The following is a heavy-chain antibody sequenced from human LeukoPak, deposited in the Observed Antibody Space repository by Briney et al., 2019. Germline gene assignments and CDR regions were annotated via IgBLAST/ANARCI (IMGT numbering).Heavy chain of an antibody. D-gene: IGHD1-26*01. Sequence: SETLSLTCTVSGGSISSYYWSWIRQPPGKGLEWIGYIYYSGSTNYNPSLKSRVTISVDTSKNQFSLKLSSVTAADTAVYYCARGVGAPNYFDYWGQGTLVTVSS. CDR1: GGSISSYY. CDR3: ARGVGAPNYFDY. CDR2: IYYSGST. V-gene: IGHV4-59*01. J-gene: IGHJ4*02.